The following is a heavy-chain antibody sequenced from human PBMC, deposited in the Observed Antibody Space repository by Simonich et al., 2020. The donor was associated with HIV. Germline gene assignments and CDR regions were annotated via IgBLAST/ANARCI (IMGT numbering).Heavy chain of an antibody. D-gene: IGHD3-3*01. V-gene: IGHV4-34*01. CDR3: ARRDRELILYFDY. J-gene: IGHJ4*02. CDR2: SNHSGIT. CDR1: GGSFSGYY. Sequence: QVQLQQWGAGLLKPSETLSLTCAVYGGSFSGYYWSWIRQPPGKGLEWIGESNHSGITNYKSSLNSRATISVDKSKNQFSRKLSSVTAADTAIYYCARRDRELILYFDYWGQGNLVTVSS.